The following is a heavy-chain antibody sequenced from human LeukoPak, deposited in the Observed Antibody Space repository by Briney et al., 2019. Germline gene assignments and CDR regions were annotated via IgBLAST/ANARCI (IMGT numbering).Heavy chain of an antibody. Sequence: SVKVSCKASGGTFSSYAISWVRQAPGQGLEWMGRIIPILGIANYAQKFQGRVTITADKSTSTAYMELSSLRSEDTAVYYCARDRSSSSWRRSYYFDYWGQGTLVTVSS. CDR1: GGTFSSYA. V-gene: IGHV1-69*04. CDR3: ARDRSSSSWRRSYYFDY. D-gene: IGHD6-13*01. CDR2: IIPILGIA. J-gene: IGHJ4*02.